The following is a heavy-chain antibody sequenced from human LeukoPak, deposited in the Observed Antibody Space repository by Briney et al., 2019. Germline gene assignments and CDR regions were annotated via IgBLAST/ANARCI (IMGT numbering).Heavy chain of an antibody. Sequence: GESLKISCKGSGYSFTTYWIGWVRQMPGKGLEWMGIMYPGDSDTRYSPSFEGQVTISADKSISTAYLQWSSLKASGTAMYYCARLADGDFHHWGQGTLVTVSS. V-gene: IGHV5-51*01. D-gene: IGHD4-17*01. CDR2: MYPGDSDT. J-gene: IGHJ1*01. CDR3: ARLADGDFHH. CDR1: GYSFTTYW.